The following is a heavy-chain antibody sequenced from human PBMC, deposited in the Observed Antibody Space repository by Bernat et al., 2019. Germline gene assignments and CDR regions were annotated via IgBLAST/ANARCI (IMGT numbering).Heavy chain of an antibody. D-gene: IGHD3-22*01. V-gene: IGHV3-33*01. Sequence: QVQLVESGGGVVQPGRSLRLSCAASGFTFSSYGMHWVRQAPGKGLEWVAVIWYDGSNKYYADSVKGRFTISRDNSKNTLYLQMNSLRAEDTAVYYCARGDYYDSSGYYYGHLYYYYYGMDVWGQGTTVTVSS. CDR1: GFTFSSYG. CDR3: ARGDYYDSSGYYYGHLYYYYYGMDV. CDR2: IWYDGSNK. J-gene: IGHJ6*02.